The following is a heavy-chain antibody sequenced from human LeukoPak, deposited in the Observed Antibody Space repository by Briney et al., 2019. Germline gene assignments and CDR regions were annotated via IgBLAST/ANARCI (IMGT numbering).Heavy chain of an antibody. J-gene: IGHJ4*02. Sequence: GGSLRLSCAASGFTFSSYAMSWVRQAPGKGLEWVSAISGSGGSTYYADSVKGRFTISRDNSKNTLYLQMNSLRAEDTAVYYYAKDNKLLWFGSEDYWGQGTLVTVSS. D-gene: IGHD3-10*01. V-gene: IGHV3-23*01. CDR1: GFTFSSYA. CDR3: AKDNKLLWFGSEDY. CDR2: ISGSGGST.